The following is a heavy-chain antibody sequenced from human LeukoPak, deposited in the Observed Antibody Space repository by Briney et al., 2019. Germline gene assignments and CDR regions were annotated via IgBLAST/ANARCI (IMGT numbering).Heavy chain of an antibody. CDR3: ARGTEMTSFTGYYSFDY. Sequence: PSEALSLTCPGAGGSISTFFWTWIRPSEEKGRGRGGRIHPETTYYNPSLESRAAISVDTSNNRFSLKLTSLTAADTAVYYCARGTEMTSFTGYYSFDYWGRGSLVTVSS. CDR1: GGSISTFF. D-gene: IGHD3-9*01. CDR2: IHPETT. J-gene: IGHJ4*02. V-gene: IGHV4-4*07.